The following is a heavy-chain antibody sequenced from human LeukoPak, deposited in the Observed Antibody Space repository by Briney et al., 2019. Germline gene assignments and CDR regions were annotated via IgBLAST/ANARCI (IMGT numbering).Heavy chain of an antibody. CDR3: ARVPATVENY. D-gene: IGHD4-23*01. J-gene: IGHJ4*02. CDR1: GFTFSSYS. Sequence: PGGSLRLSCAASGFTFSSYSMNWVRQAPGKGLEWVSVIYGGGSTYYADSVKGRFTISRDNSKNTLYLQMNSLRAEDTAVYYCARVPATVENYWGQGTLVTVSS. V-gene: IGHV3-66*01. CDR2: IYGGGST.